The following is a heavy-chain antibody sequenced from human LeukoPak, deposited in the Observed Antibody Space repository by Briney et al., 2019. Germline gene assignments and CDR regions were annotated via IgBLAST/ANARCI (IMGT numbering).Heavy chain of an antibody. J-gene: IGHJ4*02. V-gene: IGHV1-69*04. CDR3: AGGATSLDFDY. CDR2: IIPILGIA. CDR1: GGTFSSYA. D-gene: IGHD3-16*02. Sequence: GASVKVSCKASGGTFSSYAISWVRQAPGQGLEWMGRIIPILGIANYAQKFQGRVTITADKSTSTAYMELSSLRSEDTAVYYCAGGATSLDFDYWGQGTLVTVSS.